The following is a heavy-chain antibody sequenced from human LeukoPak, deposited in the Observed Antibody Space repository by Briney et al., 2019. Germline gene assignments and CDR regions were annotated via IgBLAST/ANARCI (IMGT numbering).Heavy chain of an antibody. CDR2: ISGSGGGT. CDR3: ARGLGYCTSTTCLLPFDY. V-gene: IGHV3-23*01. D-gene: IGHD2-2*01. CDR1: GFTFSNYA. Sequence: PGGSLRLSCAASGFTFSNYAMSWVRQAPGKGLDWVSPISGSGGGTYYADSVKGRFTVSRDNSKNTLYLQMNSLRAEDTAMYYCARGLGYCTSTTCLLPFDYWGQGTLVTVSS. J-gene: IGHJ4*02.